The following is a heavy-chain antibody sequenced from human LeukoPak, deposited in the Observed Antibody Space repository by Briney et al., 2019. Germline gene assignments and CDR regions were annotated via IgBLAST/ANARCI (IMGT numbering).Heavy chain of an antibody. CDR2: IYYSGST. D-gene: IGHD6-19*01. CDR1: GGSISSSTYY. J-gene: IGHJ4*02. V-gene: IGHV4-39*01. CDR3: ARRYSYSSLPDY. Sequence: PSETLSLTCTVSGGSISSSTYYWGWIRQPPGKWLEWIGSIYYSGSTYYNPSLKSRVTISVDTSKNQFSLKLSSVTAADTAVYYCARRYSYSSLPDYWGQGTLVTVSS.